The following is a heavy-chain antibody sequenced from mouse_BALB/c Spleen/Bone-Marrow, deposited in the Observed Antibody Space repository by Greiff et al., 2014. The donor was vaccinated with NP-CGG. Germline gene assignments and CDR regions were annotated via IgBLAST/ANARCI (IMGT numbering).Heavy chain of an antibody. CDR2: IDPANGNT. V-gene: IGHV14-3*02. D-gene: IGHD1-1*01. CDR1: GFNIKDTY. CDR3: ARGGSSYGWYFDV. Sequence: EVQLQQSGAELVKPGASVKLSCTASGFNIKDTYMHWVKQRPEQGLEWIGRIDPANGNTKYDPKFQGKATITADTSSNTAYLQLSSLTSEDTAVCYCARGGSSYGWYFDVWGAGTTVTVSS. J-gene: IGHJ1*01.